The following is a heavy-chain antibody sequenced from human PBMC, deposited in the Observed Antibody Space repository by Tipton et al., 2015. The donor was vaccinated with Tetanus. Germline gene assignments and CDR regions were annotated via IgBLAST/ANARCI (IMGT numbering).Heavy chain of an antibody. V-gene: IGHV3-23*03. CDR1: GITLSNYV. Sequence: SLRLSCAASGITLSNYVMSWVRQAPGKGLEWVSVIYSGNTYTNYADSVKGRFTISRDNSKKTLDLQMNSLRAEDTAVYYCAKHFGILRYHIDSWGQGALVSVSS. J-gene: IGHJ4*02. D-gene: IGHD3-9*01. CDR3: AKHFGILRYHIDS. CDR2: IYSGNTYT.